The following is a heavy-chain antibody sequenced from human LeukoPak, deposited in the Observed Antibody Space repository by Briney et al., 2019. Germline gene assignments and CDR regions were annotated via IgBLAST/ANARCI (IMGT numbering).Heavy chain of an antibody. CDR3: ASFGIGYDPGFDY. J-gene: IGHJ4*02. D-gene: IGHD1-26*01. CDR2: ISSSSSYI. V-gene: IGHV3-21*01. CDR1: GFTFSSYS. Sequence: PVGSLRLSCAASGFTFSSYSMNWVRQAPGKGLEWVSSISSSSSYIYYADSVKGRFTISRDNAKNSLYLQMNSLRAEDTAVYYCASFGIGYDPGFDYWAREPWSPSPQ.